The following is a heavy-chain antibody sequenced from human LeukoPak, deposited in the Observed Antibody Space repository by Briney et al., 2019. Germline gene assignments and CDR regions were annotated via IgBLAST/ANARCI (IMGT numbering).Heavy chain of an antibody. D-gene: IGHD1-26*01. J-gene: IGHJ4*02. Sequence: GGSLRLSCAASGFTFSGSAIHWVRQASGKGLEWVGRIRCKANSYATAYAASVKGRFTISRDDSKNTAYLQMNSLKTEDTAVYYCTRHVLSGSYYKNYWGQGTLVTVSS. CDR3: TRHVLSGSYYKNY. CDR1: GFTFSGSA. CDR2: IRCKANSYAT. V-gene: IGHV3-73*01.